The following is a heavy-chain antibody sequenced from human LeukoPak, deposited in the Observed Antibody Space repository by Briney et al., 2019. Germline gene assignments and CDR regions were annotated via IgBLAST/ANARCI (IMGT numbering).Heavy chain of an antibody. D-gene: IGHD3-16*02. CDR3: AKERAGYTNPYYFDY. CDR2: ISGSGANT. V-gene: IGHV3-23*01. Sequence: GGSLRLSCAASGFTFSTYAMSWVRQARGKGLEWVSTISGSGANTYYADSVRGPFPISRHNSNNPLYLHMNTLRAEDTAVYYCAKERAGYTNPYYFDYWGQGTLLTVSS. J-gene: IGHJ4*02. CDR1: GFTFSTYA.